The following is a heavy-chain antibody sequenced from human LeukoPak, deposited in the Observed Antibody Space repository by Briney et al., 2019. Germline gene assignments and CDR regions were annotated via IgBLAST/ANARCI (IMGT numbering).Heavy chain of an antibody. D-gene: IGHD5-24*01. V-gene: IGHV3-23*01. J-gene: IGHJ4*02. CDR1: GFTFRNYG. Sequence: GGSLRLSCAASGFTFRNYGMSWVRQAPGKGLEWVSGTIGSGDSRFYADPVKGRFTISRDNSRNTLYLHMNSLRVDDTAVYHCAPLYNDKGDYWGQGALVAVSS. CDR2: TIGSGDSR. CDR3: APLYNDKGDY.